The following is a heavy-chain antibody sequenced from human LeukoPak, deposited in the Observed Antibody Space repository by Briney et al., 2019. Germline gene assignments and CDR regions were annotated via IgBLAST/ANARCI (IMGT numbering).Heavy chain of an antibody. J-gene: IGHJ5*02. CDR3: AKVAAAGTGFDP. CDR1: GFTFRYNA. CDR2: ISVSGDST. Sequence: GGSLRLSCAASGFTFRYNAMSWVRQAPGKGLEWVSAISVSGDSTYYADSVKGRFTISRDNSKSTLHLQMNSLRAEDTAMYYCAKVAAAGTGFDPWGQGSLVTVSS. D-gene: IGHD6-13*01. V-gene: IGHV3-23*01.